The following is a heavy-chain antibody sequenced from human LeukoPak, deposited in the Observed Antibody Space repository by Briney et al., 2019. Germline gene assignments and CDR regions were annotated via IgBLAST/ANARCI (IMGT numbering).Heavy chain of an antibody. CDR1: GGTFSSYA. CDR3: ARAYSIGTHDAFDI. J-gene: IGHJ3*02. Sequence: ASVKVSCKASGGTFSSYAISWVRQAPGQGLEWMGGIIPIFGTANYAQKFQGRVTITADESTSTAYMELSSLRSEDTAVYYCARAYSIGTHDAFDIWGQGTMVTVSS. D-gene: IGHD1-1*01. CDR2: IIPIFGTA. V-gene: IGHV1-69*13.